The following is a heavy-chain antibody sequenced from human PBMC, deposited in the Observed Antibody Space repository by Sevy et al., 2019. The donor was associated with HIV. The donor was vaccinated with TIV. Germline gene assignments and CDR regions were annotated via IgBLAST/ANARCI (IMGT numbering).Heavy chain of an antibody. D-gene: IGHD6-13*01. V-gene: IGHV1-18*01. CDR2: ISAYNGNT. CDR1: GYTFTSYG. J-gene: IGHJ6*02. Sequence: ASVKVSCKASGYTFTSYGISWVRQAPGQGLEWMGWISAYNGNTNYAQKLQGRVTMTTDTSTSTAYMELRSLRSDDTAVYYCARVKGEVAAGGSLYYYYYGMDVWGQGTTVTVSS. CDR3: ARVKGEVAAGGSLYYYYYGMDV.